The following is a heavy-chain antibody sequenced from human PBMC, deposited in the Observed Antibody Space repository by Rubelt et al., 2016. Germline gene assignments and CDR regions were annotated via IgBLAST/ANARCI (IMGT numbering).Heavy chain of an antibody. Sequence: QVQLQQWGAGLLKPSETLSLTCAVYSGSLSNFYWSWVRQSPGEGLEWIGEINHSGIPNSNPSLKSRLTLSVDTSKSQISLQRTAVLAADTAVYCCERHRYCSSIRWSGGGGMGEWGEGTTGSVS. J-gene: IGHJ6*03. CDR3: ERHRYCSSIRWSGGGGMGE. CDR2: INHSGIP. CDR1: SGSLSNFY. D-gene: IGHD2-2*01. V-gene: IGHV4-34*01.